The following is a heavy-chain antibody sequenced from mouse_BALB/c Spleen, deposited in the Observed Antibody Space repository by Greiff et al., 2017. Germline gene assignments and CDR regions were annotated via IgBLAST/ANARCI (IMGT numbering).Heavy chain of an antibody. D-gene: IGHD1-2*01. J-gene: IGHJ3*01. CDR1: GFSLTSYG. CDR2: IWAGGST. Sequence: VKLVESGPGLVAPSQSLSITCTVSGFSLTSYGVHWVRQPPGKGLEWLGVIWAGGSTNYNSALMSRLSISEDNSKSQVFLKMNSLQTDDTAMYYCARDGRPPFAYWGQGTLVTVSA. V-gene: IGHV2-9*02. CDR3: ARDGRPPFAY.